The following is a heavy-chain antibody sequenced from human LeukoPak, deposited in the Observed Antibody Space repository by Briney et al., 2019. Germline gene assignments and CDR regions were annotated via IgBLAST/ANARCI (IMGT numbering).Heavy chain of an antibody. J-gene: IGHJ3*02. Sequence: SETLSLTCAVYGGSFSGYYWSWIRQPPGKGLEWIGEINHSGSTNYNPSLKSRVTISVDSSKKYFSLKLRSMTAADTAVYFCARLSYDSIGYYAFDSWGQGIIVTVSS. V-gene: IGHV4-34*01. CDR1: GGSFSGYY. CDR3: ARLSYDSIGYYAFDS. CDR2: INHSGST. D-gene: IGHD3-22*01.